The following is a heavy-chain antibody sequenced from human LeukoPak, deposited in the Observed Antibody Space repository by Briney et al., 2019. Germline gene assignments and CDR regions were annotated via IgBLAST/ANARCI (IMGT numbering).Heavy chain of an antibody. V-gene: IGHV3-66*01. D-gene: IGHD6-19*01. CDR1: GFTVSSNY. J-gene: IGHJ4*02. CDR3: ARVGQQWEPLDY. Sequence: GGSLRLSCAASGFTVSSNYMSWVRQVPGKGLEWVSVIYSGGSTYYADSVKGRFTISRDNSKNTLYLQMNSLRAEDTAVYYCARVGQQWEPLDYWGQGTLVTVSS. CDR2: IYSGGST.